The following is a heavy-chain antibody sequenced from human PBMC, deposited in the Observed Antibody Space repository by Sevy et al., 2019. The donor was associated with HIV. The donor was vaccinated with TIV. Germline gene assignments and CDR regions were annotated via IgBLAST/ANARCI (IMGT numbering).Heavy chain of an antibody. CDR2: IYYSGST. CDR1: GGSISSYY. J-gene: IGHJ6*02. CDR3: ARQPHYYDSSGYYFADYYYGMDV. D-gene: IGHD3-22*01. V-gene: IGHV4-59*08. Sequence: SETLSLTCTVSGGSISSYYWSWIRQPPGKGLEWIGYIYYSGSTNYNPSLKSRVTISVDTSKNQFSLKLSPVTAADTAVYYCARQPHYYDSSGYYFADYYYGMDVWGQGTTVTVSS.